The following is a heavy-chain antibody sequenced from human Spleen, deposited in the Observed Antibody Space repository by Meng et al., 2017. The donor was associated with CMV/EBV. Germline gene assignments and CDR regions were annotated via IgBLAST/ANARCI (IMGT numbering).Heavy chain of an antibody. CDR3: ARDSPLYEYGMDV. J-gene: IGHJ6*02. CDR1: GFLVINNY. D-gene: IGHD3-3*01. CDR2: IYSDGRT. V-gene: IGHV3-53*01. Sequence: GSLRLSCAASGFLVINNYMSWVRQAPGKGLEWVSLIYSDGRTHYADSVKGRFTISRDITKNTVYLQMNSLRVEDSALYYCARDSPLYEYGMDVWGRGTTVTVSS.